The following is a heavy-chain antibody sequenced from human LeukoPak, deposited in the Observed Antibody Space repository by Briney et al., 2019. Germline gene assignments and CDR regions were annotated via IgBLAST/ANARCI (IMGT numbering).Heavy chain of an antibody. D-gene: IGHD6-6*01. J-gene: IGHJ4*02. CDR3: VKRYTSSYYFDY. Sequence: GGSLRLSCSASGFTFSSFAMHWVRQAPGKGLEYVSAINSNGDSTYYADSVKGRFTTSRDNSKNTLYLQMSSLRAEDTAVYYCVKRYTSSYYFDYWGQGTLVTVSS. CDR1: GFTFSSFA. CDR2: INSNGDST. V-gene: IGHV3-64D*09.